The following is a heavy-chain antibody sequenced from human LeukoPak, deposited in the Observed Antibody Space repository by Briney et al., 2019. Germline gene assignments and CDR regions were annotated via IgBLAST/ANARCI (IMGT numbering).Heavy chain of an antibody. Sequence: ASVKVSCKTSGYTFTGYYMHWVRQAPGQGLEWMGWINPNSGGTNYAQKFQGRVTMTRDTSISTAYMELSSLRSEDTAVYYCARGRNYYDSSDYYEGDAFDIWGQGTVVTVSS. D-gene: IGHD3-22*01. V-gene: IGHV1-2*02. CDR2: INPNSGGT. J-gene: IGHJ3*02. CDR1: GYTFTGYY. CDR3: ARGRNYYDSSDYYEGDAFDI.